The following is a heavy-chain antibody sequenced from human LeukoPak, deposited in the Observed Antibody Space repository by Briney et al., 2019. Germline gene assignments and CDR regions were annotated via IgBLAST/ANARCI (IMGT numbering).Heavy chain of an antibody. Sequence: GGSLRLSCAASGFTFSSYAMSWVRQAPGKGLEWVSASSGSGGSTYYADSEKGRFTISRDNSKNTLYLQMNSLRAEDTAVYYCARGGSYYYYGMDVWGQGTTVTVSS. CDR3: ARGGSYYYYGMDV. CDR2: SSGSGGST. V-gene: IGHV3-23*01. CDR1: GFTFSSYA. D-gene: IGHD5-12*01. J-gene: IGHJ6*02.